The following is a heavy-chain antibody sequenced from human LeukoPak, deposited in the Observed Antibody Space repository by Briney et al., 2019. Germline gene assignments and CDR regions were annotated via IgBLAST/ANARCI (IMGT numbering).Heavy chain of an antibody. Sequence: PGGSLRLSCAASGFTFSNYAMAWVRQAPGKGLEWVSGISGNGGKIYYADSVKGRFTISRDNSKNTLYLQMNSLRAEDTAVYYCAKDSYYYYYMDVWGKGTTVTVSS. CDR1: GFTFSNYA. J-gene: IGHJ6*03. CDR3: AKDSYYYYYMDV. CDR2: ISGNGGKI. V-gene: IGHV3-23*01.